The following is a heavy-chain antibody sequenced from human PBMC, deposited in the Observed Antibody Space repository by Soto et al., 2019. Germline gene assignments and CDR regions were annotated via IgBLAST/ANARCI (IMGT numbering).Heavy chain of an antibody. CDR2: IYYSGST. Sequence: SETLSLTCSVSGDSISSDYWSWIRQPPGKGLEWIGYIYYSGSTNYNPSLKSRGTISVDTSKNQFSLKLSSVTATDTAVYYCASGSRLEYCSAGSCYDSWGQGTLVTVSS. D-gene: IGHD2-15*01. CDR1: GDSISSDY. V-gene: IGHV4-59*08. J-gene: IGHJ5*01. CDR3: ASGSRLEYCSAGSCYDS.